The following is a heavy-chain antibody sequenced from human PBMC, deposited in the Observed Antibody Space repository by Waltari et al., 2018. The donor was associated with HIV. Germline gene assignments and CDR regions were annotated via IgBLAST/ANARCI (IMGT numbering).Heavy chain of an antibody. V-gene: IGHV3-30*02. Sequence: QVQLVESGGGVVQPGGSLRLSCAASGFTFSSYGMHWVRQAPGKGLEWVAVIRYDGSNKYYADSVKGRFTISRDNSKNTLYLQMNSLRAEDTAVYYCAKNPGDYVWGSYRHYYFDYWGQGTLVTVSS. CDR1: GFTFSSYG. D-gene: IGHD3-16*02. CDR2: IRYDGSNK. J-gene: IGHJ4*02. CDR3: AKNPGDYVWGSYRHYYFDY.